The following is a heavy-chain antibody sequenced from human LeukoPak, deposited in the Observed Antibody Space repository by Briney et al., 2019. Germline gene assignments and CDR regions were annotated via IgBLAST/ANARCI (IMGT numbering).Heavy chain of an antibody. J-gene: IGHJ4*02. CDR2: IYYSGST. D-gene: IGHD3-22*01. V-gene: IGHV4-39*01. CDR1: GGSISSSSYY. CDR3: ARHEMIVVVIPLFDY. Sequence: SETLSPTCTVSGGSISSSSYYWGWIRQPPGKGLEWIGSIYYSGSTYYNPSLQSRVTISVDTSKNQFSLKLSSVTAADTAVYYCARHEMIVVVIPLFDYWGQGTLVTVSS.